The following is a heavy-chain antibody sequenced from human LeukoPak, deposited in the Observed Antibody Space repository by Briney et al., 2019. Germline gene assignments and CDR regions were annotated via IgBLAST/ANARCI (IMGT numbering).Heavy chain of an antibody. CDR2: IYYSGST. V-gene: IGHV4-59*01. J-gene: IGHJ4*02. D-gene: IGHD5-12*01. CDR3: ARNGGYDWGFDY. Sequence: PSETLSLTCTVSGGSISSDYWSWIRQPPGKGLEWIGYIYYSGSTNYNPSLKSRVTISVDTSKNQFSLRLYSVTAAHTAVYYCARNGGYDWGFDYWGQGTLVTVSS. CDR1: GGSISSDY.